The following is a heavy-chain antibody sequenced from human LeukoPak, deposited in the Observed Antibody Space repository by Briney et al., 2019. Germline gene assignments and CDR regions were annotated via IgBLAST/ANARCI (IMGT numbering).Heavy chain of an antibody. Sequence: PGGSLRLSCAASGFAFSNYWMNWVRQAPGKGLEWVANIKQDGSESYYVDSVKGRFTISRDNAKNSLYLQMSRLRAEDTAVYYCARGSAAGSMWSYYFDNWGQGTLVTVSS. CDR1: GFAFSNYW. J-gene: IGHJ4*02. CDR2: IKQDGSES. CDR3: ARGSAAGSMWSYYFDN. D-gene: IGHD2-21*01. V-gene: IGHV3-7*01.